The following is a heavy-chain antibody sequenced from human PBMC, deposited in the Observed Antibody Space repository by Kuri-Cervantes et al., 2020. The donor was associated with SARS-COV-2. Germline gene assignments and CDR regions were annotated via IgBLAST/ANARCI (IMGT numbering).Heavy chain of an antibody. J-gene: IGHJ6*03. CDR1: GGPFSGYY. Sequence: SETLSLTCTVYGGPFSGYYWSWLRQPPGKGLEWIGEINDIGSTNYNPSLESRVTISVDTSKNQFSLNLSSVTAGDTALYYCARGPWRSEQGGPPYYYYLDVWGKGTTVTVSS. CDR3: ARGPWRSEQGGPPYYYYLDV. D-gene: IGHD3-16*01. V-gene: IGHV4-34*01. CDR2: INDIGST.